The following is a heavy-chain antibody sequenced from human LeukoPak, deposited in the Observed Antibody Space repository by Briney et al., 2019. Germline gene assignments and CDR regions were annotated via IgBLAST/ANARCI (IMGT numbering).Heavy chain of an antibody. CDR3: ASERWLQFYDAFDI. CDR1: GITFSSYG. D-gene: IGHD5-24*01. CDR2: ISSTGGTT. V-gene: IGHV3-23*01. J-gene: IGHJ3*02. Sequence: GGTLRLSCAASGITFSSYGMSWVRQAPGKGLEWVSSISSTGGTTYYADSVKGRFTISRDNSKNTLYLQMNSLRAEDTAVYYCASERWLQFYDAFDIWGQGTMVTVSS.